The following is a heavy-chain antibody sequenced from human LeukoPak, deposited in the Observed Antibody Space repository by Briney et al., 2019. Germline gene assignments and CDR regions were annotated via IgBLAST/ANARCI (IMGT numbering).Heavy chain of an antibody. J-gene: IGHJ4*02. CDR2: MSSSDDGR. V-gene: IGHV3-23*01. Sequence: GESLRLSCATSGFSFSSYAMSWVRQAPGKGLEWVSAMSSSDDGRYYAASVRGRFTISRDTSRSTLYLQMNSLRAEDAAVYYCAKAPVTSCRGAFCYPFDYWGQGTLVTVSS. CDR3: AKAPVTSCRGAFCYPFDY. CDR1: GFSFSSYA. D-gene: IGHD2-15*01.